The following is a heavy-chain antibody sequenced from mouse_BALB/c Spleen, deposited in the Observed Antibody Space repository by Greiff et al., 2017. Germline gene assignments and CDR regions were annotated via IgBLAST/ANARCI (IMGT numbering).Heavy chain of an antibody. D-gene: IGHD2-2*01. CDR3: ARDEGLQYYYAMDY. J-gene: IGHJ4*01. Sequence: VQLVESGPGLVAPSQSLSITCTVSGFSLTSYGVHWVRQPPGKGLEWLGVIWAGGSTNYNSALMSRLSISKDNSKSQVFLKMNSLQTDDTAMYYCARDEGLQYYYAMDYWGQGTSVTVSS. CDR2: IWAGGST. CDR1: GFSLTSYG. V-gene: IGHV2-9*02.